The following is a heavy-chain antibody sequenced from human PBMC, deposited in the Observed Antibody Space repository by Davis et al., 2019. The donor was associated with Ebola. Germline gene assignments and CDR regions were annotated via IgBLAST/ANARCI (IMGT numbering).Heavy chain of an antibody. V-gene: IGHV3-43*02. CDR3: AKDALIGTTSGTGMDV. Sequence: GESLKISRVASGFTFDDYAMHWVRQAPGKGLEWVSLISGRGDITYYADSVKGRFTISRDTSKTSLFLQMNSLRIEDTALYYCAKDALIGTTSGTGMDVWGRGTMVTVSS. D-gene: IGHD1-7*01. CDR2: ISGRGDIT. CDR1: GFTFDDYA. J-gene: IGHJ6*02.